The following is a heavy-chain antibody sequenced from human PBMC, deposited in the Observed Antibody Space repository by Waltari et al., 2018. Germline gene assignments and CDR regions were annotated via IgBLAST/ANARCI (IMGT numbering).Heavy chain of an antibody. J-gene: IGHJ3*02. CDR1: GGSISSSSHY. D-gene: IGHD3-3*01. CDR3: ARIESGYYDAFDI. Sequence: QLQLQESGPGLVKPSETLSLTCTFSGGSISSSSHYWGGIRQPPGKGLEWIGRISYSGITYYTPSLKSRVTISVHTSKNQFSLTLGSVTAADTAVYYCARIESGYYDAFDIWGQGTQVTVSS. CDR2: ISYSGIT. V-gene: IGHV4-39*07.